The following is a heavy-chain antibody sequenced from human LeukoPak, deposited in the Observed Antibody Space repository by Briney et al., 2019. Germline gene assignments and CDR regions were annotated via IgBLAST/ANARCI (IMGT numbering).Heavy chain of an antibody. CDR2: INHSGST. J-gene: IGHJ4*02. D-gene: IGHD2-21*02. CDR1: GGSFSGYY. V-gene: IGHV4-34*01. CDR3: AGGVVTASNDY. Sequence: SETLSLTCAVYGGSFSGYYWSWIRQPPVKGLEWIGEINHSGSTNYNPSLKSRVTISVDTSKNQFSLKLSSVTAADTAVYYCAGGVVTASNDYWGQGTLVTVSS.